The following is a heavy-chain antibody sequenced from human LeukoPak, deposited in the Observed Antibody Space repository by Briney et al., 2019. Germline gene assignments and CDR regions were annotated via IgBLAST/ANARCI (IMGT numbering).Heavy chain of an antibody. CDR2: IYTSGST. Sequence: PSETLSLTCTVSGGSISSGSYYWSWIRQPAGKGLEWLVRIYTSGSTNYNPSLKSRVTISVDTSKNQFSQKLSSVTAADTAVYYCARDSLATRTPFDYWGQGTLVTVSS. J-gene: IGHJ4*02. CDR1: GGSISSGSYY. V-gene: IGHV4-61*02. D-gene: IGHD5-24*01. CDR3: ARDSLATRTPFDY.